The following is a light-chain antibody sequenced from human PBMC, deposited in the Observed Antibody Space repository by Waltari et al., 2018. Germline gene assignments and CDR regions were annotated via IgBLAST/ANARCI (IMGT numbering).Light chain of an antibody. CDR2: SND. CDR1: TSNIAAHT. Sequence: QSVLTQSPSASATPGQRVTIPCSASTSNIAAHTVNWYQQFPGTPPRLLLYSNDQRPSGVPDRFSGSKSGTSASLAISGLQSEDETDYYCAAWDDSLNGWVFGGGTKLTVL. V-gene: IGLV1-44*01. CDR3: AAWDDSLNGWV. J-gene: IGLJ3*02.